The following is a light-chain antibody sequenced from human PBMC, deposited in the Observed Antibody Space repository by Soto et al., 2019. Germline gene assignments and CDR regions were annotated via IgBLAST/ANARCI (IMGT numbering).Light chain of an antibody. Sequence: QLVLTQSSSASASLGSSVKLTCTLSSGHSSYIIAWHQQQPGKAPRYLMKLEGSGSYNKGSGVPDRFSGSSSGADLYLTISNLQSEDEADYYCETWDSKVVFGGGTKLTVL. CDR3: ETWDSKVV. J-gene: IGLJ2*01. V-gene: IGLV4-60*03. CDR2: LEGSGSY. CDR1: SGHSSYI.